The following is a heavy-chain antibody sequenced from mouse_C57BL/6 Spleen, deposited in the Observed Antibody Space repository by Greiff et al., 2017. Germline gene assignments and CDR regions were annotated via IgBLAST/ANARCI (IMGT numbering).Heavy chain of an antibody. V-gene: IGHV10-1*01. CDR2: IRSKSNNYAT. D-gene: IGHD1-1*01. CDR1: GFSFNTYA. CDR3: VRVVATDYAMDY. J-gene: IGHJ4*01. Sequence: EVQLVESGGGLVQPKGSLKLSCAASGFSFNTYAMNWVRQAPGKGLEWVARIRSKSNNYATYYADSVKDRFTISRDDSESMLYLQMNNLKTEDTAMYYCVRVVATDYAMDYWGQGTSVTVSS.